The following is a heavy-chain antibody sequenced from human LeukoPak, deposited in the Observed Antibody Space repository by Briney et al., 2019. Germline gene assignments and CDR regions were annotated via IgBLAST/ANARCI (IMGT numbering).Heavy chain of an antibody. Sequence: SETLSLTCTVSGGSISSYYWSWLRQPPGKGLEWIGYIYYSGSTNYNPSLKSRVTISVDTSKNQFSLKLSSVTAADTAVYYCARLNIVVVPAAIDIDWFDPWGQGTLVTVSS. D-gene: IGHD2-2*01. V-gene: IGHV4-59*01. CDR2: IYYSGST. J-gene: IGHJ5*02. CDR3: ARLNIVVVPAAIDIDWFDP. CDR1: GGSISSYY.